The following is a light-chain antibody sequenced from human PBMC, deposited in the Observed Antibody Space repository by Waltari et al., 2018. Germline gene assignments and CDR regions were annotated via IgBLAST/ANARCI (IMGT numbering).Light chain of an antibody. J-gene: IGLJ2*01. CDR1: SSDVGIYDW. Sequence: HSALTQPPSASGSPGQSVTISCTRTSSDVGIYDWVSWYQQHPGKAPKLIIFQFNKWPSGVLDRFSGSKSGNTASLTISGLQPEDEANYYCSSYAGSDNFVVFGGGTKLTVL. CDR3: SSYAGSDNFVV. V-gene: IGLV2-8*01. CDR2: QFN.